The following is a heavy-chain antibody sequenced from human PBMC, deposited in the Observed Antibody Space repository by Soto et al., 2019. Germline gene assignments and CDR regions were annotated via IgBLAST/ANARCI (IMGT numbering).Heavy chain of an antibody. CDR3: ARLRNIVVVPAALFDY. CDR2: IYYSGST. Sequence: SETLSLTCTVSGGSISSYYWSWIRQPPGKGLEWIGYIYYSGSTNYNPSLKSRVTISVDTSKNQFSLKLSSVTAADTAVYYCARLRNIVVVPAALFDYWGQGTLVTVSS. J-gene: IGHJ4*02. V-gene: IGHV4-59*01. D-gene: IGHD2-2*01. CDR1: GGSISSYY.